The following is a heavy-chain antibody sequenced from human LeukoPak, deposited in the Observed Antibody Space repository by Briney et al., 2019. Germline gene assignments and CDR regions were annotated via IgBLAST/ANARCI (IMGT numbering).Heavy chain of an antibody. CDR3: AKGLHSYDY. V-gene: IGHV3-23*01. D-gene: IGHD5-18*01. Sequence: PGGSLRLSCAASGFTFSSYAMSSVRQAPGKGLEWVSAISGSGGSTYYADSVKGRFTFSRDNSKNTLYLQMSSLRAEDTAVYYCAKGLHSYDYWGQGTLVTVSS. CDR1: GFTFSSYA. CDR2: ISGSGGST. J-gene: IGHJ4*02.